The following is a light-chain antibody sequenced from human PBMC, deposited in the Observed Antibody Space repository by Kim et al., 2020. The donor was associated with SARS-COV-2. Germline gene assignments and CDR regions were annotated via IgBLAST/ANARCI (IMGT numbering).Light chain of an antibody. V-gene: IGLV2-14*03. CDR3: SSYASGNTVV. J-gene: IGLJ2*01. CDR1: SSDVGGYNY. CDR2: DVS. Sequence: GQSITISCTGTSSDVGGYNYVSWYQQHPGKAPKLMIYDVSYRPSGVPNRFSGSKSGNTASLTISGLQAEDEADYYCSSYASGNTVVFGGGTKLTVL.